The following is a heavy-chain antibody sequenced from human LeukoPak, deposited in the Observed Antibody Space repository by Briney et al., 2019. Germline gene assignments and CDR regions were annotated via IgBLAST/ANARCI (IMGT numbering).Heavy chain of an antibody. CDR2: IYYSGST. V-gene: IGHV4-59*01. CDR3: ARVRAAAGIPYYGMDV. J-gene: IGHJ6*02. Sequence: SETLSLTCTVSGGSISSYYWTWIRQPPGKALEYMGYIYYSGSTDYNPSLKSRVTISLDTSKNQFSLNLSSVTTADTAVYYCARVRAAAGIPYYGMDVWGQGTTVTVSS. CDR1: GGSISSYY. D-gene: IGHD6-13*01.